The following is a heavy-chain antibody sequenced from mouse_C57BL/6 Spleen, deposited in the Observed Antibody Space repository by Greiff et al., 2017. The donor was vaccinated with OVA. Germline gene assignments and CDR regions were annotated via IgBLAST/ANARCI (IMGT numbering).Heavy chain of an antibody. D-gene: IGHD2-2*01. CDR3: ARDEGVYYGYDEWYFDV. J-gene: IGHJ1*03. V-gene: IGHV3-6*01. CDR2: ISYDGSN. CDR1: GYSITSGYY. Sequence: EVKVEESGPGLVKPSQSLSLTCSVTGYSITSGYYWNWIRQFPGNKLEWMGYISYDGSNNYNPSLKNRISITRDTSKNQFFLKLNSVTTEDTATYYCARDEGVYYGYDEWYFDVWGTGTTVTVSS.